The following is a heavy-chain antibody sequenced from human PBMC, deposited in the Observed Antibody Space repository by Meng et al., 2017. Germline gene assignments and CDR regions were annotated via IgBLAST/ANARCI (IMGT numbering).Heavy chain of an antibody. V-gene: IGHV1-69*02. Sequence: SVKVSCKASGGTFSSYTISWVRQAPGQGLEWMGRIIPILGIANYAQKFQGRVTITADKSTSTAYMELSSLRSEDTAVYYCARGAYVTKRYYYYYYGMDVWGQGTTVTGSS. CDR2: IIPILGIA. CDR3: ARGAYVTKRYYYYYYGMDV. CDR1: GGTFSSYT. J-gene: IGHJ6*02. D-gene: IGHD4-17*01.